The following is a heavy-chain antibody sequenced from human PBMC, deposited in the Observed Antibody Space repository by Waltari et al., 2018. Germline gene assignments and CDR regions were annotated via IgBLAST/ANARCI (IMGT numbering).Heavy chain of an antibody. J-gene: IGHJ3*02. D-gene: IGHD3-22*01. CDR2: IDHIGST. V-gene: IGHV4-39*01. CDR3: ASRLYYYDSSGYPKDAFEI. Sequence: QLQLQESGPGLVKPSETLSLTCTVSGGSISRSSYYLGWFRQTPGKGLEWIGCIDHIGSTCYNPSLNSRVTRSVDTSKNQCARKRSSGTAADTAVYYGASRLYYYDSSGYPKDAFEIWGQGTMVTVSS. CDR1: GGSISRSSYY.